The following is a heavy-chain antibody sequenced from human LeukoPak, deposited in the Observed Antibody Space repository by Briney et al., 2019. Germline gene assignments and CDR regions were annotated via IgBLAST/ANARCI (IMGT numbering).Heavy chain of an antibody. V-gene: IGHV3-30*18. CDR2: IPYDGSNK. J-gene: IGHJ4*02. CDR3: AKDTLYYDSSGENDY. CDR1: GFTFSSYG. D-gene: IGHD3-22*01. Sequence: GGSLRLSCAASGFTFSSYGMHWVRQAPGKGLEWVAVIPYDGSNKYYADSVKGRFTISRDNSKNTLYLQMNSLRAEDTAVYYCAKDTLYYDSSGENDYWGQGTLVTVSS.